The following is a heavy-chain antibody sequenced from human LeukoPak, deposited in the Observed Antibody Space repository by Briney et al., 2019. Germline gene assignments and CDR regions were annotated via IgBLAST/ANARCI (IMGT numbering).Heavy chain of an antibody. Sequence: GRSLRLSCAASGFTFSSYAMHWVRQAPGKGLEWVAVILYDGSNKYYADSVKGRFTISRDNSKNTLYLQMNSLRAEDTAVYYCARDFGSGWYVTATNYFDYWGQGTLVTVSS. D-gene: IGHD6-19*01. CDR3: ARDFGSGWYVTATNYFDY. J-gene: IGHJ4*02. CDR2: ILYDGSNK. CDR1: GFTFSSYA. V-gene: IGHV3-30-3*01.